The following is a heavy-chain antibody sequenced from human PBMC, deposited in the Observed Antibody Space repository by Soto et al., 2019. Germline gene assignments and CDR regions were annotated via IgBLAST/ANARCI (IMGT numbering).Heavy chain of an antibody. V-gene: IGHV1-18*01. CDR2: IRAYNGNT. J-gene: IGHJ4*02. D-gene: IGHD5-12*01. Sequence: QVQLVQCGAEVKKPGASVKVSCKASGYTFTSYGINWVRQAPGQGLEWMGWIRAYNGNTHYAQKLQGRVTMTTDTATSTAYMELRSLRSDDTAVYYCARVQSGYDFAYWGQGTLVTVSS. CDR3: ARVQSGYDFAY. CDR1: GYTFTSYG.